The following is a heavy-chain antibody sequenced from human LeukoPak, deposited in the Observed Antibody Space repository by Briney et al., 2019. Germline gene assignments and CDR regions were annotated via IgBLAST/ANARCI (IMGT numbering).Heavy chain of an antibody. V-gene: IGHV4-4*09. CDR1: GDSVSAGY. CDR3: AGRGHRYSRD. Sequence: SETLSLTCTVSGDSVSAGYWNWIRQPPGKGLEWIGYIYDSGITDYSPSLKSRLTISVDTSNNQFSLSLSSVTAADTAVYYCAGRGHRYSRDWGQGILVTVSS. CDR2: IYDSGIT. J-gene: IGHJ1*01. D-gene: IGHD2-15*01.